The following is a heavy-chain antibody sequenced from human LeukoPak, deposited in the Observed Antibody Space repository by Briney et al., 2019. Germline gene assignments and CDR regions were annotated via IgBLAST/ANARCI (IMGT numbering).Heavy chain of an antibody. Sequence: SQTLSLTCVISGDSVSSNSAAWNWIRQSPSRGLEWLGRTYYRSTWSYDYAVSVKSRIIINSDPSKNQFSLQLRSVTPEDTAVYFCARESYDDSGYYCGMDVWGRGTTVIVSS. CDR3: ARESYDDSGYYCGMDV. CDR2: TYYRSTWSY. D-gene: IGHD3-22*01. CDR1: GDSVSSNSAA. V-gene: IGHV6-1*01. J-gene: IGHJ6*02.